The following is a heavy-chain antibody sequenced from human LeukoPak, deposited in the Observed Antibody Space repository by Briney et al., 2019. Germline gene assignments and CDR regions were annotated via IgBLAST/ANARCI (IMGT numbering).Heavy chain of an antibody. CDR1: GFTFSAYW. Sequence: GGSLRLSCAASGFTFSAYWMHWVRQAPGKGLAWLSRIKSDGYSISYADSVKGRFTISRDNAKNTLYLQMNTLRADDTAMYYCARGEAVAGTDYWGQGALVTVSS. CDR3: ARGEAVAGTDY. D-gene: IGHD6-19*01. CDR2: IKSDGYSI. J-gene: IGHJ4*02. V-gene: IGHV3-74*01.